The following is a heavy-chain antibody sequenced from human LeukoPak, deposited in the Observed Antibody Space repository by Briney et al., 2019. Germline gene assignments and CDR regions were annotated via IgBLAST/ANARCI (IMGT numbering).Heavy chain of an antibody. D-gene: IGHD2-15*01. J-gene: IGHJ4*02. Sequence: ASVKASCKASGYTFTGYYMHWVRQAPGQGLEWMGWINPNSGGTNYAQKFQGRVTMIRDTSISTAYMELSSLRSDDTAVYYCARDLEGYCSGGTCYFDYWDQGTLVTVSS. CDR1: GYTFTGYY. CDR2: INPNSGGT. V-gene: IGHV1-2*02. CDR3: ARDLEGYCSGGTCYFDY.